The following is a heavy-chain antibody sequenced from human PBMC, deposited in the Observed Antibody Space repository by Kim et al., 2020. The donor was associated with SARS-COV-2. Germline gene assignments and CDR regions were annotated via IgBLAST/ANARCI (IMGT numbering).Heavy chain of an antibody. Sequence: SETLSLTCTVSGGSISSYYWSWIRQPPGKGLEWIGYIYYSGSTNYNPSLKSRVTISVDTSKNQFSLKLSSVTAADTAVYYCARDGGGYCSGGSCFGYYYYGMDVWGQGTTVTVSS. V-gene: IGHV4-59*13. CDR1: GGSISSYY. J-gene: IGHJ6*02. D-gene: IGHD2-15*01. CDR2: IYYSGST. CDR3: ARDGGGYCSGGSCFGYYYYGMDV.